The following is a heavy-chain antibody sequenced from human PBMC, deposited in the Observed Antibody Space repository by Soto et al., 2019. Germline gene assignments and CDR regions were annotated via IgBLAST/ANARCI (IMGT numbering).Heavy chain of an antibody. CDR3: ARADGDHLKIRNWFDP. V-gene: IGHV4-31*02. D-gene: IGHD4-17*01. Sequence: PSETLSLTCTVSGGSISSGGYYWSWIRQHPGKGLEWIGYIYYSGSTYYNPSLKSRVTISVDTSKNQFSLKLSSVTAADTAVYYCARADGDHLKIRNWFDPWGQGTLVTVSS. J-gene: IGHJ5*02. CDR2: IYYSGST. CDR1: GGSISSGGYY.